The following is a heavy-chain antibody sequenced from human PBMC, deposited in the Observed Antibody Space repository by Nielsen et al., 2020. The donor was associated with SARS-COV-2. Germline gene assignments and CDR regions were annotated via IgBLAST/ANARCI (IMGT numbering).Heavy chain of an antibody. CDR3: ASDSNSYNYYYYYGMDV. D-gene: IGHD2-2*01. CDR1: GFTFSSYG. J-gene: IGHJ6*02. CDR2: ISYDGSNK. Sequence: GGSLRLSCAASGFTFSSYGMHWVRQAPGKGLERVAVISYDGSNKYYADSVKGRFTISRDNSKNTLYLQMNSLRAEDTAVYYCASDSNSYNYYYYYGMDVWGQGTTVTVSS. V-gene: IGHV3-30*03.